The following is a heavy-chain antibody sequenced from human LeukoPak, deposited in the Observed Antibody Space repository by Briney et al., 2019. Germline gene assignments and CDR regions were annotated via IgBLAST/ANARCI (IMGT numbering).Heavy chain of an antibody. Sequence: GGSLRLSCAASGFTFSSYSMNWVRQAPGKGLEWVSSISSSSSYIYYADSVKGRFTISRDNAKNSLYLQMNSLRAEDTAVYYCARDHPPIAAAGNWLDPWGQGTLVTVSS. CDR2: ISSSSSYI. CDR1: GFTFSSYS. V-gene: IGHV3-21*01. D-gene: IGHD6-13*01. CDR3: ARDHPPIAAAGNWLDP. J-gene: IGHJ5*02.